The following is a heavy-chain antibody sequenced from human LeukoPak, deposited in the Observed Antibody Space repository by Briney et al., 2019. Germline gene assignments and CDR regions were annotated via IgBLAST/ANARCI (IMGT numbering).Heavy chain of an antibody. CDR3: SRERGYSYGYSDY. CDR2: ISSSSTSM. V-gene: IGHV3-21*01. J-gene: IGHJ4*02. CDR1: GFTFSNYA. D-gene: IGHD5-18*01. Sequence: GSLRLSCAASGFTFSNYAMSWIRQAPGKGLEWVSSISSSSTSMYYADSVKGRFTISRDNAKNSLYLQMNSLRAEDTAVYYCSRERGYSYGYSDYWGQGTLVTVSS.